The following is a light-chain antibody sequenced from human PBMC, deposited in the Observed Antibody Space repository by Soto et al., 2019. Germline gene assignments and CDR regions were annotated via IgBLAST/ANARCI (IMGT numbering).Light chain of an antibody. CDR3: QQYNNWPSWT. Sequence: EIVMTQSPATLSVSPGERVTLSCRASQSIRTNFAWYQQKPGQPPRLLIYGASTRASGIPARFSGSGSGTEFTLTISSLQSEDVAVYYCQQYNNWPSWTFGQGTKVESK. CDR1: QSIRTN. J-gene: IGKJ1*01. V-gene: IGKV3-15*01. CDR2: GAS.